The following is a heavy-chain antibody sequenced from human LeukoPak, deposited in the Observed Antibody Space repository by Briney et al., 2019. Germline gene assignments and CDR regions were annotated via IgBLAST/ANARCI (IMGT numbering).Heavy chain of an antibody. CDR1: GGSISSSSYY. Sequence: SETLSLTCTVSGGSISSSSYYWGWIRQPPGKGLEWIGSIYYSGSTYYNPSLKSRVTISVDTSKNQFSLKLSSVTAADTAVYYCARHRPHYYGSGSYRYYYYYYMDVWGKGTTVTISS. CDR3: ARHRPHYYGSGSYRYYYYYYMDV. J-gene: IGHJ6*03. CDR2: IYYSGST. D-gene: IGHD3-10*01. V-gene: IGHV4-39*01.